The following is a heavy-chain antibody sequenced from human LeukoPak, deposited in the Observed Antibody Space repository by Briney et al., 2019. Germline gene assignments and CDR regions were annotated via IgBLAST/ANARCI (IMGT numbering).Heavy chain of an antibody. Sequence: SETLSLTCAVYGGSFSGYYWSWIRQPPGKGLEWIGEINHSGSTNYNPSLKSRVTISVDTSKNLFSLKLSSVTAADTAVYYCARGRVGESYFDYWGQGTLVTVSS. CDR2: INHSGST. D-gene: IGHD3-10*01. V-gene: IGHV4-34*01. CDR3: ARGRVGESYFDY. J-gene: IGHJ4*02. CDR1: GGSFSGYY.